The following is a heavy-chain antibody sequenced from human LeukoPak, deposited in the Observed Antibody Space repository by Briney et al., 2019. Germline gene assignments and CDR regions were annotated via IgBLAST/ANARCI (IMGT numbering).Heavy chain of an antibody. CDR3: AGFPALYYYGSGSLYNWFDP. CDR1: GGSISSSY. CDR2: IYTSGRT. D-gene: IGHD3-10*01. Sequence: SETLSLTCTVSGGSISSSYWSWIRQPAGKGLEWIGRIYTSGRTNNNPSLKSRVTMSVDTSKNQFSLKLSSVTAADTAVYYCAGFPALYYYGSGSLYNWFDPWGQGTLVTVSS. V-gene: IGHV4-4*07. J-gene: IGHJ5*02.